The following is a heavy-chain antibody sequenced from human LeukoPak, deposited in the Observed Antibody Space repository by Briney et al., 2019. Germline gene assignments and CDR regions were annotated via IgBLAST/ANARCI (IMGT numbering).Heavy chain of an antibody. Sequence: SVKVSCKASGYTFTGYYMHWVRQAPGQGLEWMGRIIPILGIANYAQKFQGRVTITADKSTSTAYMELSSLRSEDTAVYYCARSPGDFWSGFVDYWGQGTLVTVSS. D-gene: IGHD3-3*01. CDR2: IIPILGIA. CDR1: GYTFTGYY. CDR3: ARSPGDFWSGFVDY. V-gene: IGHV1-69*02. J-gene: IGHJ4*02.